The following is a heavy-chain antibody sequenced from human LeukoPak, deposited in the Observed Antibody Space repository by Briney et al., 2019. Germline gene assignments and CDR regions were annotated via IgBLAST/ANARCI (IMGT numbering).Heavy chain of an antibody. V-gene: IGHV3-23*01. D-gene: IGHD7-27*01. Sequence: GGSLRLSCAASGFTFSSYAMSWVRQAPGKGLEWVSAISGSGGSTYYADSVKGRFTISRDNSKNTLCLQMNSLRAEDTAVYYCAKGESVPGDFDYWGQGTLVTVSS. CDR3: AKGESVPGDFDY. J-gene: IGHJ4*02. CDR1: GFTFSSYA. CDR2: ISGSGGST.